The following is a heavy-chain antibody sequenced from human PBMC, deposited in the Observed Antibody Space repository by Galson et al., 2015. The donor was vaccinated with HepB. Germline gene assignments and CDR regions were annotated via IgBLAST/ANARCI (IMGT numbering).Heavy chain of an antibody. CDR2: INPNSGGT. V-gene: IGHV1-2*06. CDR3: ARDKATGGAKLDY. CDR1: GYTFTGYY. D-gene: IGHD4/OR15-4a*01. Sequence: SVKVSCKASGYTFTGYYMHWVRQAPGQGLEWMGRINPNSGGTSYAQKFQGRVTMTRDASISTAYMELSRLRSDDTAVYYCARDKATGGAKLDYWGQGTLVTVSS. J-gene: IGHJ4*02.